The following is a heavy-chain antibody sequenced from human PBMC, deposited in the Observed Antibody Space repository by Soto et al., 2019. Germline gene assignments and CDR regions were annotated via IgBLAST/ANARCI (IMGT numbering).Heavy chain of an antibody. CDR1: GFTFSSYS. CDR2: ISSSSSYI. Sequence: PGGSLRLSCAASGFTFSSYSMNWVRQAPGKGLEWVSSISSSSSYIYYADSVKGRFTISRDNAKNSLYPQMNSLRAEDTAVYYCARDRVTVLYYYYGMDVWGQGTTVTVSS. V-gene: IGHV3-21*01. J-gene: IGHJ6*02. D-gene: IGHD4-4*01. CDR3: ARDRVTVLYYYYGMDV.